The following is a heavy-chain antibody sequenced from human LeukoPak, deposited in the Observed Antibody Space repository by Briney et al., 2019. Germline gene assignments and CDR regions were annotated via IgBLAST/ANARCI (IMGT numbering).Heavy chain of an antibody. V-gene: IGHV1-18*01. CDR2: ISAYNGNT. Sequence: GASVKVSCKASGYTFTSYGISWVRQAPGQGLEWMGWISAYNGNTNYAQKLQGRVTMTTDTSTSTAYMELRSLRSDDTAVYYCARDQRRILYYDSSGYPFDYWGQGTLVTVSS. CDR1: GYTFTSYG. J-gene: IGHJ4*02. D-gene: IGHD3-22*01. CDR3: ARDQRRILYYDSSGYPFDY.